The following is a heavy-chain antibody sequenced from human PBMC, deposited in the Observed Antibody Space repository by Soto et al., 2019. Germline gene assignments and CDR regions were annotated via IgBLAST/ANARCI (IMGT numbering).Heavy chain of an antibody. Sequence: GGSLRLSCAASGFTVSSNYMSWVRQAPGKGLEWVSVIYSGGSTYYADSVGGRFTISRDNSKNTLYLQMKSLRAEDTAVYYCARDPPATRHGMDVWGQGTTVTVSS. V-gene: IGHV3-53*01. CDR3: ARDPPATRHGMDV. CDR2: IYSGGST. CDR1: GFTVSSNY. J-gene: IGHJ6*02.